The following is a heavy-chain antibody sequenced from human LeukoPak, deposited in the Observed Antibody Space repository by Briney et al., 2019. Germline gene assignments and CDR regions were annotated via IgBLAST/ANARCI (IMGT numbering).Heavy chain of an antibody. CDR2: IYHSGST. Sequence: SETLSLTCAVPGYSISSGYYWGWIRQPPGKGLEGIGSIYHSGSTYYNPSLKSRVTISVDTSKNLFSLKLSSVTAADTAVYYCARTMVRGVIGYWGQGTLVTVSS. CDR1: GYSISSGYY. D-gene: IGHD3-10*01. V-gene: IGHV4-38-2*01. J-gene: IGHJ4*02. CDR3: ARTMVRGVIGY.